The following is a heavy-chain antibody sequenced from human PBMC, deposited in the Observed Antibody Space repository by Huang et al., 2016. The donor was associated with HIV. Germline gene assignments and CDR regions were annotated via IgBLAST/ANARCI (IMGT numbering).Heavy chain of an antibody. CDR3: ARVDATANMMGVDL. V-gene: IGHV3-21*02. CDR1: GFDLSDYG. CDR2: ISRDGNYI. Sequence: EVQLVESGGGLVHPGGSLRLSCFVSGFDLSDYGMNWVRQTAGKGLEWVASISRDGNYIYYSDAVRGAFTVFRDNAKNSVSLQINILGAEDTGVYFCARVDATANMMGVDLWGRGTLVTVSS. D-gene: IGHD2-21*02. J-gene: IGHJ4*02.